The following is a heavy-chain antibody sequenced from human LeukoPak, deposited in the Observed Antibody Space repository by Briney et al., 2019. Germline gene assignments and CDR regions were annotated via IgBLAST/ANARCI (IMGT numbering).Heavy chain of an antibody. V-gene: IGHV4-61*05. CDR3: ARVIQGQLAPPPDAFDI. J-gene: IGHJ3*02. CDR1: GGSISSSSYY. Sequence: KSSETLSLTCTVSGGSISSSSYYWGWIRQPPGKGLEWIGYIYYSGSTNYNPSLKSRVTISVDTSKNQFSLKLSSVTAADTAVYYCARVIQGQLAPPPDAFDIWGQGTMVTVSS. D-gene: IGHD6-6*01. CDR2: IYYSGST.